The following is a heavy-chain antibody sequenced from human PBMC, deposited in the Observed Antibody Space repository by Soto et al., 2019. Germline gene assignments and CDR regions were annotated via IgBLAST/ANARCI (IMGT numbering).Heavy chain of an antibody. CDR2: ISGSGGST. J-gene: IGHJ6*02. D-gene: IGHD4-17*01. V-gene: IGHV3-23*01. Sequence: GGSLRLCCAASGFTFSSYAMSWVRQAPGKGLEWVSAISGSGGSTYYADSLKGRFTISRDNSKNTLYLQMNSLRAEDTAVYYCAKGHYGGQAYYHYGMAVWGQGTTVTVSS. CDR1: GFTFSSYA. CDR3: AKGHYGGQAYYHYGMAV.